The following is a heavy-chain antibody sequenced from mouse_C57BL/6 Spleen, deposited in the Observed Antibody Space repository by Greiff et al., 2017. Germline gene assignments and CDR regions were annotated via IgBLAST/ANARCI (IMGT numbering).Heavy chain of an antibody. CDR2: IDPSDSYT. D-gene: IGHD1-1*01. CDR1: GYTFTSYW. V-gene: IGHV1-50*01. J-gene: IGHJ2*01. Sequence: QVQLQQPGAELVKPGASVKLSCKASGYTFTSYWMQWVKQRPGQGLEWIGEIDPSDSYTNYNQKFKGKATLTVDTSSSTAYMQLSSLTSEDSAVYYCARVITTVVADYWGQGTTLTVSS. CDR3: ARVITTVVADY.